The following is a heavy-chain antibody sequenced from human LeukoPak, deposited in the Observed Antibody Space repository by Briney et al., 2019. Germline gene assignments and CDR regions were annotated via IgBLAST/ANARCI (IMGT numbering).Heavy chain of an antibody. CDR3: AREAIPSAATRYYFDY. Sequence: GAPVKVSCKAPVYTFTDYYIHWVRRAPGQGLEWMGWINPKSGVTHFAQKFQGRVTMPRDTSSSTAYMDVNSLRSDDTAVYYCAREAIPSAATRYYFDYWGQGTLVTVSS. J-gene: IGHJ4*02. D-gene: IGHD2-15*01. CDR2: INPKSGVT. CDR1: VYTFTDYY. V-gene: IGHV1-2*02.